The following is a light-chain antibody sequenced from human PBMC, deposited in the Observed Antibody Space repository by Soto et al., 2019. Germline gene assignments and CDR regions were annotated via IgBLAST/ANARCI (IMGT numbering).Light chain of an antibody. Sequence: EIVLTQSPGTLSLSPGERATLSCRASQSVSSNYLAWYQQKPGQAPRLLIYGASSRATGIPDRFSGSGSGTDFTLTIGRLEPEDFAVYYCQQYGSSPMTFGQGTKVEIK. CDR1: QSVSSNY. CDR3: QQYGSSPMT. CDR2: GAS. V-gene: IGKV3-20*01. J-gene: IGKJ1*01.